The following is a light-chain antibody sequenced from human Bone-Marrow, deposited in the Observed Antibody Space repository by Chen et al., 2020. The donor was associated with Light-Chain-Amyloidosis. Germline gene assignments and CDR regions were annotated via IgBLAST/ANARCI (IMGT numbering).Light chain of an antibody. CDR1: SGSIATNY. CDR2: EDD. CDR3: QSYQGSSQGV. J-gene: IGLJ3*02. V-gene: IGLV6-57*01. Sequence: NFMLTQPHSVSESPGKTVIISCTRSSGSIATNYVQWYQQSPGSSPTTVIYEDDQRPSGVSERFPGAIERSSNSASRTISGLKTEDKADYYCQSYQGSSQGVFGGGTKLTVL.